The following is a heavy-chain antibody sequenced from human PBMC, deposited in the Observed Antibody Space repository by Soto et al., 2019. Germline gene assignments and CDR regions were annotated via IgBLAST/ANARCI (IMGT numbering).Heavy chain of an antibody. J-gene: IGHJ6*02. V-gene: IGHV3-21*01. CDR3: ARAGAVTAIPHYYYYYGMDV. CDR1: GFTFSSYS. CDR2: ISSSSSYI. Sequence: GGSLGLSCAASGFTFSSYSMNWVRQAPGKGLELVSSISSSSSYIYYADSVKGRFTISRDNAKNSLYLQMNSLRAEDTAVYYCARAGAVTAIPHYYYYYGMDVWGQGTTVNSP. D-gene: IGHD2-21*02.